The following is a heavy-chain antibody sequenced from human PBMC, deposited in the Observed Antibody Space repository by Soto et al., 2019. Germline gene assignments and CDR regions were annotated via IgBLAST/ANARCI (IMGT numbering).Heavy chain of an antibody. Sequence: QVQLVQPGAEVKRPGSSVKVSCKASGDTFNFYSINWVRQAPGLGLEGMGRVNPIVSMSNYAQKFQGRGTMTADKSTSTAYMELSSLRSEDTAIYYCASSYGSGYRAFDYWGQGALVTVSS. D-gene: IGHD3-10*01. J-gene: IGHJ4*02. CDR2: VNPIVSMS. CDR1: GDTFNFYS. CDR3: ASSYGSGYRAFDY. V-gene: IGHV1-69*02.